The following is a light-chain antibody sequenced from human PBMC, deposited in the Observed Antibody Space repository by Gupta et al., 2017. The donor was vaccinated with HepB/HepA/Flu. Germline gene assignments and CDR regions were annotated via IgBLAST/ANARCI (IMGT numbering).Light chain of an antibody. CDR3: QSYDNIQRNYV. V-gene: IGLV1-40*01. Sequence: QSVLTHPPSMSGAPGQRVTISCTGSSSNIGAGYNVHWYQQFPGTAPKLLLYCNNNRPLGAPDLFSASRSGTAASLAITVRQAEDEADFYCQSYDNIQRNYVFGTGTKVTVL. J-gene: IGLJ1*01. CDR2: CNN. CDR1: SSNIGAGYN.